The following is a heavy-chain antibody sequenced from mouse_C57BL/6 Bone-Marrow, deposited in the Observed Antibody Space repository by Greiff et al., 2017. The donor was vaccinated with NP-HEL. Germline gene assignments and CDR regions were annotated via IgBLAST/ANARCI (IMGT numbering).Heavy chain of an antibody. V-gene: IGHV5-4*01. Sequence: EVKVVESGGGLVKPGGSLKLSCAASGFTFSSYAMSWVRQTPEKRLEWVATISDGGSYTYYPDNLKGRFTISRDNAKNNLYLQMSHLKSEDTAMYYCARDLLGSYDYWGQGTTLTVSS. CDR1: GFTFSSYA. D-gene: IGHD1-1*02. CDR2: ISDGGSYT. CDR3: ARDLLGSYDY. J-gene: IGHJ2*01.